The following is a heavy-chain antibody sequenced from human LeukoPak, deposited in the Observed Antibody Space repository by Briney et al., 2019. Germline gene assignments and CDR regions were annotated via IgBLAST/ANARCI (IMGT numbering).Heavy chain of an antibody. V-gene: IGHV4-31*11. Sequence: SETLSLTCAVYGGSFSGYYWSWIRQHPGKGLEWIGYIYYSGSTYHNPSLKSRVTISVDTSKNQFSLKLSSVTAADTAVYYCARADIVVVPAAIRHWGQGTLVTVSS. D-gene: IGHD2-2*02. CDR2: IYYSGST. J-gene: IGHJ4*02. CDR3: ARADIVVVPAAIRH. CDR1: GGSFSGYY.